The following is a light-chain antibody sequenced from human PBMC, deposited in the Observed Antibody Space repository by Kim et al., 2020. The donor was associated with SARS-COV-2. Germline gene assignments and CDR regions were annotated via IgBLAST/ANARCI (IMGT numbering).Light chain of an antibody. CDR3: QSYDSSLSGPVV. V-gene: IGLV1-40*01. J-gene: IGLJ2*01. Sequence: QSVLTQPPSVSGAPGQRVTISCTGSSSNIGAGYDVHWYRQLPGTAPKLLIYANSNRPSGVPDRFSGSKSGTSASLAITGLQAEDEADYYCQSYDSSLSGPVVFGGGTQLTVL. CDR1: SSNIGAGYD. CDR2: ANS.